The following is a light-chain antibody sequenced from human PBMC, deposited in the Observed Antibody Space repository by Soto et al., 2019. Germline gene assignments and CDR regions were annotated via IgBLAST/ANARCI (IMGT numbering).Light chain of an antibody. CDR3: SSYTTRSTGV. CDR1: SSDVGGYNY. Sequence: QSVLTQPASVSGSPGQSITISCTGTSSDVGGYNYVSWYQQNPGKATKLLISEVSNRPSGVSNRFSGSKSGNTASLTISGLKAEDEADDYCSSYTTRSTGVFGGGTKVTVL. V-gene: IGLV2-14*01. CDR2: EVS. J-gene: IGLJ3*02.